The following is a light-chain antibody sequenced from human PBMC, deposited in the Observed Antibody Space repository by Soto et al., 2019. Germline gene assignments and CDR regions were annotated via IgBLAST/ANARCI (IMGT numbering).Light chain of an antibody. CDR3: MQSVQFPRT. CDR1: QSLLGSDGKTY. J-gene: IGKJ4*01. Sequence: DIVMTQTPLSLSVTPGQPASISCKSSQSLLGSDGKTYLSWYLQKPGNPPQLLIFEVSNHFSGVSDRFSGSGSGTDFILKISRVEAEDVGVYYCMQSVQFPRTFGGGTKVEIK. CDR2: EVS. V-gene: IGKV2D-29*01.